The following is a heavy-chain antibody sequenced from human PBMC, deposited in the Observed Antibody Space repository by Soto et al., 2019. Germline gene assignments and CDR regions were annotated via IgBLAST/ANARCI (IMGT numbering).Heavy chain of an antibody. CDR3: AHLVPGPLSFAY. CDR2: IYWDGDR. J-gene: IGHJ4*02. CDR1: VFSFNTRGVG. Sequence: QITLKESGPTLMKPTQTLALTCTFSVFSFNTRGVGVAWIRQPPGKTLEWLAVIYWDGDRRYSPSLTDRLSITKDMSTKQVVLTLSNVDPVDTGTYYCAHLVPGPLSFAYWGQGALVTVSS. V-gene: IGHV2-5*02. D-gene: IGHD6-19*01.